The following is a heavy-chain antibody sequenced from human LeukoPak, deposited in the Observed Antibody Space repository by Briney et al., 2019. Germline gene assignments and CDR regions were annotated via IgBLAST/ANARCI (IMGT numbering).Heavy chain of an antibody. CDR1: GFTFSKSA. J-gene: IGHJ4*02. D-gene: IGHD3-3*01. Sequence: GGSLRLSCAASGFTFSKSAMTWVRQAPGTGLEYVSAISGRGDYTYYADSVQGRFTTSRDNSKNMLYLQMRSLRAEDTAMYYCARREAEESGPIDYWGQGTLVTVSS. V-gene: IGHV3-23*01. CDR2: ISGRGDYT. CDR3: ARREAEESGPIDY.